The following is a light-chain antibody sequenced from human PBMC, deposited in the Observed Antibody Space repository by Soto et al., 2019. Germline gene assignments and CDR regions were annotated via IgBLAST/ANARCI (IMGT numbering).Light chain of an antibody. CDR2: GNS. CDR1: SSNIGAGYD. CDR3: QSDDSSLSGRV. J-gene: IGLJ1*01. Sequence: QPVLTQPPSVSGAPGQRVTISCTGSSSNIGAGYDVHWYQQLPGTAPKLLIYGNSNRPSGVPDRFSGSKSGTSASLAITGLQAEDEADYYCQSDDSSLSGRVFGTGTKLTV. V-gene: IGLV1-40*01.